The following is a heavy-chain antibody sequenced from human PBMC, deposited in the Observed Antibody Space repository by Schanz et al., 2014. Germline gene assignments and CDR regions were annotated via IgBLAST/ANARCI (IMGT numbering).Heavy chain of an antibody. CDR2: MSYDGSIK. V-gene: IGHV3-30*18. CDR1: GFTISSYG. Sequence: VHLVESGGGLVKRGGSLRLSCAASGFTISSYGMNWVRQAPGKGLEWVAAMSYDGSIKYYGDFVKGRFTISRDNSKNTLYLHMNTLRSEDTAVYYCAKDSTHIDIVLVPTAIDYWGQGTLVTVSS. D-gene: IGHD2-2*01. CDR3: AKDSTHIDIVLVPTAIDY. J-gene: IGHJ4*02.